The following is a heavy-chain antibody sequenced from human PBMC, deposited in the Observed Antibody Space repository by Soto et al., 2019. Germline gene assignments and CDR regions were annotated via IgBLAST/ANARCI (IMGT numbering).Heavy chain of an antibody. V-gene: IGHV4-34*01. J-gene: IGHJ4*02. D-gene: IGHD1-1*01. CDR3: ARGPIPQHLPFDD. CDR2: INHSGST. Sequence: SETLSLTCAVYGGSFSGYYWSWTRQPPGKGLEWIGEINHSGSTNYNPSLKSRVTISVDTSKNQFSLKLSSVTAADTAVYYCARGPIPQHLPFDDWGQGTLVPVAS. CDR1: GGSFSGYY.